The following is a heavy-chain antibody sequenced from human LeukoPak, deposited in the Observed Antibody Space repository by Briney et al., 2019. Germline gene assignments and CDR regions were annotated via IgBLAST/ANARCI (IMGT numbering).Heavy chain of an antibody. J-gene: IGHJ4*02. Sequence: GGSLRLSCAASGFTFSGYWMHWVRQVPGKGLVWVSRVNSDGRYTDYADSVKGRFTISRDNAKNTLYLQMNSLRAEDTAVYYCARGPITRGVTPSDYWGQGTLVTVSS. CDR2: VNSDGRYT. CDR3: ARGPITRGVTPSDY. V-gene: IGHV3-74*01. CDR1: GFTFSGYW. D-gene: IGHD4-23*01.